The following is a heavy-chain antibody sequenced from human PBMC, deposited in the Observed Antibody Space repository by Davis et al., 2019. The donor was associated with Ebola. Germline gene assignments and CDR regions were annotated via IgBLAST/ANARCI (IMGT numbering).Heavy chain of an antibody. V-gene: IGHV1-18*04. J-gene: IGHJ3*01. CDR1: GYTFTNYG. CDR3: AKSARGDASDV. CDR2: ISAYLGNT. Sequence: AASVKVSCKASGYTFTNYGITWVRQAPGQGLEWMGWISAYLGNTNYAQKLQGRVTITADKSTSTAYMELNSLRSEDTAMYYCAKSARGDASDVWGQGTVVSVSS. D-gene: IGHD6-25*01.